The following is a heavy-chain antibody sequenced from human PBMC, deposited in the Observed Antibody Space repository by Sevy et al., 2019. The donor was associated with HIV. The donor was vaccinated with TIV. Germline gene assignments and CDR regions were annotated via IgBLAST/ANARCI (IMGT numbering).Heavy chain of an antibody. CDR1: TFRVIDNY. V-gene: IGHV3-66*01. CDR3: ARDRYYDASGYYYYYYGLDV. Sequence: GGSPRLSCAASTFRVIDNYMSWVRQAPGKGLEWVSTIYSGGSTFYADSVKGRFTISRDNSKNTLYLQMNSLRAEDTAVYYCARDRYYDASGYYYYYYGLDVWGQGTTVTVSS. CDR2: IYSGGST. D-gene: IGHD3-22*01. J-gene: IGHJ6*02.